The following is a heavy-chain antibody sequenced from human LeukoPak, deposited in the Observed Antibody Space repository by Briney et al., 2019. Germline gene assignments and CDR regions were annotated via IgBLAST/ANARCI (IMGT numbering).Heavy chain of an antibody. J-gene: IGHJ4*02. Sequence: ASVKVSCKASGYTFTGYYMHWVRQAPGQGLEWMGWINPNSGGTNYAQKFQGRGTMTRDTSISTAYMELSRLRSDDTAVYYCARANRQYSSKTGVDYWGQGTLVTVSS. CDR3: ARANRQYSSKTGVDY. V-gene: IGHV1-2*02. CDR2: INPNSGGT. CDR1: GYTFTGYY. D-gene: IGHD6-13*01.